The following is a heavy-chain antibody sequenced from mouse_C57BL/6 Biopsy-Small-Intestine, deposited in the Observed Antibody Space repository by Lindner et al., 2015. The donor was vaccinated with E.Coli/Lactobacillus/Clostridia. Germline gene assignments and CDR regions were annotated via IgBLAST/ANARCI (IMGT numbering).Heavy chain of an antibody. Sequence: SVKVSCKASGYAFTSFYMHWVRQAPGQGLEWMGLINPTGTGTLYAQKFEGRVRITRDTSTSTVYMEISSLRPEDTAVYYCARDKESWPAFDHWGQGTRVTVSS. D-gene: IGHD6-2*01. CDR1: GYAFTSFY. CDR2: INPTGTGT. CDR3: ARDKESWPAFDH. V-gene: IGHV1-59*01. J-gene: IGHJ2*03.